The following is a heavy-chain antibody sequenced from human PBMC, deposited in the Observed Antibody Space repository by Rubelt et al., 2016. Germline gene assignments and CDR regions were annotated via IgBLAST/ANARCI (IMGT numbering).Heavy chain of an antibody. CDR1: GFSFSSYD. V-gene: IGHV3-48*01. CDR3: AKCGGSYPGRLFDY. J-gene: IGHJ4*02. Sequence: VQLGGSLRLSCAASGFSFSSYDMTWVRQAPGKGLEWVSSISSHSSNKYYADSVKGRFTISRDNAKSSLYLQMNSLRAEDTAVYYCAKCGGSYPGRLFDYWGQGTLVTVSS. D-gene: IGHD1-26*01. CDR2: ISSHSSNK.